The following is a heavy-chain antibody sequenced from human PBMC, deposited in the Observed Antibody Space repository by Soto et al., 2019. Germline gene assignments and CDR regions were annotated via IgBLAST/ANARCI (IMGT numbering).Heavy chain of an antibody. D-gene: IGHD3-22*01. V-gene: IGHV3-7*03. CDR3: ASSPHKDSRPDY. CDR2: IKYDGSEK. CDR1: GFTFSSYW. J-gene: IGHJ4*02. Sequence: GGSLRLSCAASGFTFSSYWMSWVRQAPGRGLEWMANIKYDGSEKYYVDSVKGQLTISRDNAKNSLYLQMNSLRAEDTAVYYCASSPHKDSRPDYWGQGTLVTVSS.